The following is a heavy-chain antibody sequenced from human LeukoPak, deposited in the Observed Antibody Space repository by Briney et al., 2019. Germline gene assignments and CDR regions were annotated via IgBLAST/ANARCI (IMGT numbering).Heavy chain of an antibody. CDR3: ARGRMVRGVYYYYGMDV. V-gene: IGHV4-30-4*01. J-gene: IGHJ6*02. D-gene: IGHD3-10*01. Sequence: SQTLSLTCTVSGGSISSGDYYWSWIRQPPGKGLEWIGYIYYSGSTYYNPSLKSRVTISVDTSKNQFSLKLSSVTAADTAVYYCARGRMVRGVYYYYGMDVWGQGTTVTVSS. CDR1: GGSISSGDYY. CDR2: IYYSGST.